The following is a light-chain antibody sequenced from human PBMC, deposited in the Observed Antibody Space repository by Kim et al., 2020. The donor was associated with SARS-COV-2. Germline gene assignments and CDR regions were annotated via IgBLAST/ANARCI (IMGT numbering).Light chain of an antibody. CDR3: QQSYSTAYI. CDR2: AAS. V-gene: IGKV1-39*01. Sequence: DIQMTQSPSSLTASVGDRVTITCRASQNIRIFIKWYQQKPGKAPKILIYAASSLQSGVPSRFSGSGSGTDFTLTISSLQPEEFAIYYCQQSYSTAYIFGRGTELEI. CDR1: QNIRIF. J-gene: IGKJ2*01.